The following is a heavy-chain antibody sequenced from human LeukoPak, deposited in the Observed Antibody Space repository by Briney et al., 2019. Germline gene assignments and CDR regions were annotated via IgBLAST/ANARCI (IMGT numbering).Heavy chain of an antibody. CDR1: GFTFSRYS. D-gene: IGHD6-19*01. V-gene: IGHV3-48*02. CDR3: ARDAGYSSGWSHWYFDL. CDR2: ITSSSSII. Sequence: GGSLRLSCAASGFTFSRYSMNWVRQAPGKGLEWVSYITSSSSIIYNADSVKGRFTISRDNAKNSLYLQMNSLRDEDTAVYYCARDAGYSSGWSHWYFDLWGCGTLVTVSS. J-gene: IGHJ2*01.